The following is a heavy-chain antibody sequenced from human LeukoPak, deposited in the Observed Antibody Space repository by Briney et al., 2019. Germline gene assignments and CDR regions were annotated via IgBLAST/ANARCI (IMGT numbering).Heavy chain of an antibody. CDR2: TKHDGSEK. Sequence: GGSLRLSCAASGFTFSSYWMTWVRQAPGKGLEWVANTKHDGSEKYYVDSVKGRFTISRDNAKNSLYLQMNSLRAEDTAVYYCARDGSGWDYWGQGTLVTVSS. D-gene: IGHD3-10*01. J-gene: IGHJ4*02. CDR1: GFTFSSYW. V-gene: IGHV3-7*05. CDR3: ARDGSGWDY.